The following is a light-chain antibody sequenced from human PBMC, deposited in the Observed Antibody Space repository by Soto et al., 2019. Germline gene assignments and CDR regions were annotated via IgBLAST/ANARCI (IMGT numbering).Light chain of an antibody. V-gene: IGLV2-8*01. Sequence: QSALTQPPSASGSPGQSVTISCTGTSSDVGDYDYVSWYQQHPGEAPKLMIFEVSKRPSGVPDRFSGSKSGNTASLTVSGLQAEDEADYYCSSYAGNNNVVFGGGTKLTVL. J-gene: IGLJ3*02. CDR1: SSDVGDYDY. CDR3: SSYAGNNNVV. CDR2: EVS.